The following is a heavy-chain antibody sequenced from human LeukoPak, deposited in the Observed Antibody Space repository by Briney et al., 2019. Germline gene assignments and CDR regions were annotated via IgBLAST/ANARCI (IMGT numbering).Heavy chain of an antibody. CDR2: INPSDSYT. Sequence: GEPLKISCKGSGYSFTSYWITWVRQMPGKGLEWMGTINPSDSYTNYSPSFQGHVTISADKSIRTAYLQWSSLEASDTAMYYCASSRPLVMVIKEYFYGMDVWGQGTTVTVSS. CDR3: ASSRPLVMVIKEYFYGMDV. CDR1: GYSFTSYW. V-gene: IGHV5-10-1*01. J-gene: IGHJ6*02. D-gene: IGHD3-22*01.